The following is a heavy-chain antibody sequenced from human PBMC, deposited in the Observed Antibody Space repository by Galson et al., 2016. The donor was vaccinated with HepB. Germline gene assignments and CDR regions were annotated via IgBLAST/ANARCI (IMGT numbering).Heavy chain of an antibody. J-gene: IGHJ4*02. Sequence: PALVKPTQTLTLTCTISGFSLNTHGVGVSWIRQPPGKALEWLALIYWDDDRRYNASLKSRLTITKDTSKDQVVLTMTNMGPAGTATYYCADRPRGGSGYAYWGQGILVIVSS. V-gene: IGHV2-5*02. CDR1: GFSLNTHGVG. CDR3: ADRPRGGSGYAY. D-gene: IGHD5-18*01. CDR2: IYWDDDR.